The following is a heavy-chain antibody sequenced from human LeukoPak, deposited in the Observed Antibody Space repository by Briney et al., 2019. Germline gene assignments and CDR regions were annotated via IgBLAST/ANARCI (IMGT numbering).Heavy chain of an antibody. CDR3: ARDRDCSSTSCLYYFDY. V-gene: IGHV3-33*01. D-gene: IGHD2-2*01. J-gene: IGHJ4*02. CDR2: IWYDGSNK. Sequence: GGSLRLSCAASGFTFSSYGMHWVRQAPGKGLEWVAVIWYDGSNKYYADSVKGRFTISRDNSKNTLYLQMNSLRAEDTAVYYCARDRDCSSTSCLYYFDYWGQGTLVTVSS. CDR1: GFTFSSYG.